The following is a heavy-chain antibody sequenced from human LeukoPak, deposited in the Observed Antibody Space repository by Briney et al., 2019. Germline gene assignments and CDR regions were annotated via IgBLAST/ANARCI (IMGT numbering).Heavy chain of an antibody. CDR1: GGTFSSYA. D-gene: IGHD2-2*01. CDR3: ARGPAAMKDWFDP. V-gene: IGHV1-69*05. J-gene: IGHJ5*02. CDR2: IIPIFGTA. Sequence: SVKVSCKASGGTFSSYAISWVRQAPGQGLEWMGGIIPIFGTANYAQKFQGRVTMTRNTSISTAYMELSSLRSEDTAVYYCARGPAAMKDWFDPWGQGTLVTVSS.